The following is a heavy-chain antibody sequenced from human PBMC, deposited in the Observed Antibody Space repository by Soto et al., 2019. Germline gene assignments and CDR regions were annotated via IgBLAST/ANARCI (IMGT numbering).Heavy chain of an antibody. CDR3: AGGATVTGLSAFDI. D-gene: IGHD4-17*01. J-gene: IGHJ3*02. V-gene: IGHV3-48*01. CDR1: GFTFSSYS. Sequence: GGSLRLSCAASGFTFSSYSMNWVRQAPGKGLEWVSYISSSSSTIYYADSVKGRFTISRDNAKNSLYLQMNSLRAEDTAVYYCAGGATVTGLSAFDIWGQGTMVTVSS. CDR2: ISSSSSTI.